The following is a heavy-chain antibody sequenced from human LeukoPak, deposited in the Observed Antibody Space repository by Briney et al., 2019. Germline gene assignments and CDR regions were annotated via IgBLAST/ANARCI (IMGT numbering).Heavy chain of an antibody. D-gene: IGHD2-15*01. CDR2: IYTSGST. CDR3: ARGNTLCSGGSCSTNIDY. J-gene: IGHJ4*02. Sequence: PSETLSLTCTVSGGSISPYYWSWIRQPAGKGLEWIGRIYTSGSTNYNPSLTSRVTMSVDTPKSQFSLKLSSVTAADTAVYYCARGNTLCSGGSCSTNIDYWGQGTLVTVSS. CDR1: GGSISPYY. V-gene: IGHV4-4*07.